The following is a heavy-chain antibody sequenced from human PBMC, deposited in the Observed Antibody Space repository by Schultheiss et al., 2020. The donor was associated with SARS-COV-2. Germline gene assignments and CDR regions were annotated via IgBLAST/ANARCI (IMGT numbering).Heavy chain of an antibody. CDR3: ARAEEGYYDSIGYYHPWWYFDL. CDR1: GFTFSSYA. D-gene: IGHD3-22*01. J-gene: IGHJ2*01. CDR2: ISGSGGST. Sequence: GESLKISCAASGFTFSSYAMSWVRQAPGKGLEWVSAISGSGGSTYYADSVKGRFTISRDNSKNTLYLQMNSLRAEDTAVYYCARAEEGYYDSIGYYHPWWYFDLWGRGTLVTVSS. V-gene: IGHV3-23*01.